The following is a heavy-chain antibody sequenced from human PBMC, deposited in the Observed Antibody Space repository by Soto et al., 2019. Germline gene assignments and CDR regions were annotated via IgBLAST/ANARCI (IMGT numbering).Heavy chain of an antibody. D-gene: IGHD3-10*01. J-gene: IGHJ5*02. Sequence: GESLKISCKASGYGFTTYCVNWDRQMRGKGLEWVGTIDPSDSYTNYSPSFQGHVTISADKSISTAYLQWSSLKASHTAMYYCARHVSLSGTYDDPWGQGTLVTVYS. CDR3: ARHVSLSGTYDDP. CDR2: IDPSDSYT. CDR1: GYGFTTYC. V-gene: IGHV5-10-1*01.